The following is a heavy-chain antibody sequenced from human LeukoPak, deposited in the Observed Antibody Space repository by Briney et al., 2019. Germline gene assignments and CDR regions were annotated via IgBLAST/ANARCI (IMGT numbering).Heavy chain of an antibody. CDR2: IYWDDDK. V-gene: IGHV2-5*02. D-gene: IGHD2-21*02. J-gene: IGHJ4*02. CDR1: GFSLSTSGVG. CDR3: AHLAYCGGDCYTDLYYFDY. Sequence: SGPTLVKPTQTLTLTCTFSGFSLSTSGVGVGWIRQPPGKALEWLALIYWDDDKRYSPSLTSRLTITKDTSKNQVVLTMTNMDPVDTATYYCAHLAYCGGDCYTDLYYFDYWGQGTLVTVSS.